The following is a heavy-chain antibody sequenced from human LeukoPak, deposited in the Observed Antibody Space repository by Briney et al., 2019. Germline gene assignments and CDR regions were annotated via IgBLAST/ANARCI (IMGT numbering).Heavy chain of an antibody. J-gene: IGHJ5*02. CDR3: AREGGSRPLNWFDP. CDR1: GGSISSYY. Sequence: SETLSLTCTVSGGSISSYYWSWIRQPAGKGLEWIGEINHSGSTNYNPSLKSRVTISVDTSKNQFSLKLSSVTAADTSVYYCAREGGSRPLNWFDPWGQGTLVTVSS. V-gene: IGHV4-59*12. CDR2: INHSGST. D-gene: IGHD2-15*01.